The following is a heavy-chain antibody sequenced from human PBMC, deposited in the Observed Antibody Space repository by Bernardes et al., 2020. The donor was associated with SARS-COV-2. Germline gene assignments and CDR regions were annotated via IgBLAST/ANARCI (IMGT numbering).Heavy chain of an antibody. V-gene: IGHV3-23*01. D-gene: IGHD3-22*01. J-gene: IGHJ6*02. CDR2: ISGPGGTT. Sequence: GGSLRLSCAASGFTFSNYSMNWVRQAPGKGLEWVSGISGPGGTTFYADSVKGRFTVSRDNFKNMLYLQLNSLRAEDTAVYYCAKDSVDGGSGYYYGDYCGVDVWGQGTTVTVCS. CDR1: GFTFSNYS. CDR3: AKDSVDGGSGYYYGDYCGVDV.